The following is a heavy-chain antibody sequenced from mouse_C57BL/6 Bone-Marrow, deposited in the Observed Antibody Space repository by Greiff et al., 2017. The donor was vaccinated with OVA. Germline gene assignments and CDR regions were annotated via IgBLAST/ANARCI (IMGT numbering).Heavy chain of an antibody. CDR3: TTHDGYFYYARDY. CDR2: IDPENGDT. Sequence: VQLQQSGAELVRPGASVKLSCTASGFNIKDDYMHWVKQRPEQGLEWIGWIDPENGDTEYASKFQGKATITADTSSNTAYLQLSSLTSEDTAVYYCTTHDGYFYYARDYWGQGTSVTVSS. CDR1: GFNIKDDY. J-gene: IGHJ4*01. D-gene: IGHD2-3*01. V-gene: IGHV14-4*01.